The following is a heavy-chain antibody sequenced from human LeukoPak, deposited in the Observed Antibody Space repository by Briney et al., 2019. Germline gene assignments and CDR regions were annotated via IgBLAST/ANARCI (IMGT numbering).Heavy chain of an antibody. J-gene: IGHJ4*02. V-gene: IGHV3-23*01. D-gene: IGHD5-18*01. CDR2: IFGSGCSP. CDR1: GFTYGSFA. CDR3: GKTTAGYSSGQKPAWPVEY. Sequence: PGGSLRLSCEASGFTYGSFAMYWVRPAPGKGLDWIVGIFGSGCSPHYVDSVKGRCTISRDNSKKTVYMQINSLRAEDTAVYYCGKTTAGYSSGQKPAWPVEYWGQGALVTVSS.